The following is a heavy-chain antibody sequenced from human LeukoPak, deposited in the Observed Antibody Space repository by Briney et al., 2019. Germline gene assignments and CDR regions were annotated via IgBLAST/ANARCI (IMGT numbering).Heavy chain of an antibody. V-gene: IGHV3-48*02. Sequence: GGSLRLSCAASGVRFSDYHINWVRQAPGEGREWVSYITTTGTTIYADSVKGRLVISRDNAKSSLYLQMDSLRDEDTAVYDCARVWQDYSGVDYWGQGALVTVAS. D-gene: IGHD2-21*01. CDR3: ARVWQDYSGVDY. J-gene: IGHJ4*02. CDR1: GVRFSDYH. CDR2: ITTTGTT.